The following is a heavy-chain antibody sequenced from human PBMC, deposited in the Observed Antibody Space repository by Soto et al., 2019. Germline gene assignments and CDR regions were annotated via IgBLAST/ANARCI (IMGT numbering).Heavy chain of an antibody. CDR3: TTCSTSCLYYYYYYMDV. D-gene: IGHD2-2*01. Sequence: EVQLVESGGGLVKPGGSLRLSCAASGFTFSNAWMSWVRQAPGKGLEWVGRIKSKTDGGTTDYAAPVKGRFTMSRDESKKTLYLQRNRLKTEDTAVYYCTTCSTSCLYYYYYYMDVWCKGTTVTVSS. J-gene: IGHJ6*03. V-gene: IGHV3-15*01. CDR1: GFTFSNAW. CDR2: IKSKTDGGTT.